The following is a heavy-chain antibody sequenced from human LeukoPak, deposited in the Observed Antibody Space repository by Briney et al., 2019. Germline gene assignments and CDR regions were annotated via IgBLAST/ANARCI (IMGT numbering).Heavy chain of an antibody. V-gene: IGHV4-59*01. CDR3: ARDLGSSPGYFDY. Sequence: SETLSLTCTVSGDSISSYYWSWVRQPPGKGLEWIGYIYYSGSTNYNPSLKSRVTISVDTSKNQFFLKLSSVTAADTAVYYCARDLGSSPGYFDYWGQGTLVTVSS. CDR2: IYYSGST. D-gene: IGHD2-2*01. CDR1: GDSISSYY. J-gene: IGHJ4*02.